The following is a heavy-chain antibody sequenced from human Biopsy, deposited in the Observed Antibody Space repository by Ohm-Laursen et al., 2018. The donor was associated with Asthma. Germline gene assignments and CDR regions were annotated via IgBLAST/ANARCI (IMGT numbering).Heavy chain of an antibody. CDR3: ARGDSSNWSHYYFDY. CDR1: GFSFSNFA. Sequence: SLRLSCAASGFSFSNFAIHWVRQAPGKGLEWVGVISKDASTQDYADFVRGRFTISRDYSKNTLYLQMHSLRAEDTAVYYCARGDSSNWSHYYFDYWGQGTLVTVSS. V-gene: IGHV3-30*07. CDR2: ISKDASTQ. D-gene: IGHD3-22*01. J-gene: IGHJ4*02.